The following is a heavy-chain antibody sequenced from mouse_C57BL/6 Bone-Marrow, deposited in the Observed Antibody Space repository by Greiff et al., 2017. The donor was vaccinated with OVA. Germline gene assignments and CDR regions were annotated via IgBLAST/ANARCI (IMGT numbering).Heavy chain of an antibody. CDR1: GYAFSSSW. D-gene: IGHD3-2*02. CDR3: ARWCSSGLFDY. J-gene: IGHJ2*01. CDR2: IYPGDGDT. Sequence: VKLMESGPELVKPGASVKISCKASGYAFSSSWMNWVKQRPGKGLEWIGRIYPGDGDTNYNGKFKGKATLTADKSSSTAYMQLSSLTSEDSAVYFCARWCSSGLFDYWGQGTTLTVSS. V-gene: IGHV1-82*01.